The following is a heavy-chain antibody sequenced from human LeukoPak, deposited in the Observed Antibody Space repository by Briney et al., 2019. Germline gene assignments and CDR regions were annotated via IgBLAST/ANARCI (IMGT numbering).Heavy chain of an antibody. V-gene: IGHV4-39*01. D-gene: IGHD2-15*01. CDR3: APYCSGGSCTEY. CDR1: GGSISSSSYY. J-gene: IGHJ4*02. Sequence: SETLSLTCTVSGGSISSSSYYWGWLRQPPGKGLEWIGSIYYSGSTYYNPSLKSRVTISVDTSKNQFSLKLSSVTAADTAVYYCAPYCSGGSCTEYWGQGTLVTVSS. CDR2: IYYSGST.